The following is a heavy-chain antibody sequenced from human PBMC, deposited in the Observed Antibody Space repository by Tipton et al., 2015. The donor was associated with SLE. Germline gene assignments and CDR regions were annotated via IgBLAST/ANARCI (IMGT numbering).Heavy chain of an antibody. CDR2: IYHSGTT. J-gene: IGHJ4*02. CDR1: GYPIISGYY. D-gene: IGHD3-3*01. V-gene: IGHV4-38-2*02. CDR3: ARDDMSAIPSKFDY. Sequence: LRLSCTVSGYPIISGYYWGWVRQPPGKGLEWIASIYHSGTTYYNPSLKSRVTISVDTSKIQFSLKLSSVTAADTAVYYCARDDMSAIPSKFDYWGQGTLVTVSS.